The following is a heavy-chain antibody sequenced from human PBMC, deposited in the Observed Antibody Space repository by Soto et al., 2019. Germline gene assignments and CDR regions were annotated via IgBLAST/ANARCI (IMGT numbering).Heavy chain of an antibody. CDR3: TTDLLGGYYGDRFDAFDI. Sequence: GGSLRLSCAASGFTFSNAWMNWVRQAPGKGLEWVGRIKSKTDGGTTDYAAPVKGRFTISRDDSKNTLYLQMNSLKTEDTAVYYCTTDLLGGYYGDRFDAFDIWGQGTMVTVSS. J-gene: IGHJ3*02. CDR1: GFTFSNAW. V-gene: IGHV3-15*07. CDR2: IKSKTDGGTT. D-gene: IGHD3-3*01.